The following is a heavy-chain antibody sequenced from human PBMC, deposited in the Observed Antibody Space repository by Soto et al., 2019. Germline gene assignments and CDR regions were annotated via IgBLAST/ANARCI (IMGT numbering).Heavy chain of an antibody. J-gene: IGHJ5*02. CDR1: GGTFSSYA. Sequence: QVQLVQSGAEVKKPGSSVKVSCKASGGTFSSYAISWVRQAPGQGLEWMGGIIPIFGTANYAQKFQGRVTITADESTSIVYMELSSLGTLYMAGYYGAREGENTVTHFVVSCGQGALVTASS. CDR2: IIPIFGTA. V-gene: IGHV1-69*12. CDR3: AREGENTVTHFVVS. D-gene: IGHD4-17*01.